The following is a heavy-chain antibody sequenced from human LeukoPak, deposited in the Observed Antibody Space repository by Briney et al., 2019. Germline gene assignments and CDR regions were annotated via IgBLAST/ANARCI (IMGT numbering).Heavy chain of an antibody. V-gene: IGHV3-21*01. CDR1: GFTFSSYS. D-gene: IGHD2-15*01. CDR3: ARDMISCSGGSCYYYYYMDV. CDR2: ISSSSSYI. Sequence: PGGSLRLSCAASGFTFSSYSMNWVRQAPRKGLEWVSSISSSSSYIYYADSVKGRFTISRDNAKNSLYLQMNSLRAEDTAVYYCARDMISCSGGSCYYYYYMDVWGKGTTVTVSS. J-gene: IGHJ6*03.